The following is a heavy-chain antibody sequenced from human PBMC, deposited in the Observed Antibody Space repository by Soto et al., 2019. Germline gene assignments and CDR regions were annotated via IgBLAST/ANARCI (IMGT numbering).Heavy chain of an antibody. CDR3: ARSRTGTTYGGMDV. Sequence: PGGSLRLPCAASGFAVSSNYMTWVRQAPGKGLEWVSVIHSGGDTHYADSVRGRFTISRDNSKNTLYLQMNSLRAEDTAVYYCARSRTGTTYGGMDVWGQGTTVTVSS. J-gene: IGHJ6*02. V-gene: IGHV3-66*01. CDR2: IHSGGDT. D-gene: IGHD1-7*01. CDR1: GFAVSSNY.